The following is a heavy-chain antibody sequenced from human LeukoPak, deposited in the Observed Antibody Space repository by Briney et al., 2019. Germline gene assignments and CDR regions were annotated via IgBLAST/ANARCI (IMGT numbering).Heavy chain of an antibody. Sequence: GGSLRLSCAASGFTFSSYEMNWVRQAPGKGLEWVANIKQDGSEKYYVDSVKGRFTISRDNAKNSLYLQMNSLRAEDTAVYYCARHSRAIVGATVYRGYFDYWGQGTLVTVSS. V-gene: IGHV3-7*01. CDR2: IKQDGSEK. CDR1: GFTFSSYE. J-gene: IGHJ4*02. D-gene: IGHD1-26*01. CDR3: ARHSRAIVGATVYRGYFDY.